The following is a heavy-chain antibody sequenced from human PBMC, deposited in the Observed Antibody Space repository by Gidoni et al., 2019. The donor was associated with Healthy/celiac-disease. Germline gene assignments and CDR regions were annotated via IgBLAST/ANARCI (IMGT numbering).Heavy chain of an antibody. D-gene: IGHD1-26*01. CDR2: IYYSGST. J-gene: IGHJ4*02. Sequence: QLHLQDSGPGLVMPSETPSLTCTVSGGSISISSYSWGWNRQPPGKGLEWIGSIYYSGSTYYNPSLKSRVTISVDTSKNQFSLKLSSVTAADTAVYYCARLGGLSALYYFDYWGQGTLVTVSS. CDR1: GGSISISSYS. V-gene: IGHV4-39*01. CDR3: ARLGGLSALYYFDY.